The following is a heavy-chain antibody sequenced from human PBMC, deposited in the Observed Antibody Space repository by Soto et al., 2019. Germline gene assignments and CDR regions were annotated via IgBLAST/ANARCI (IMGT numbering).Heavy chain of an antibody. CDR1: SGSISSSNW. Sequence: SETLSLTCAVSSGSISSSNWWSWVRQPPGKGLEWIGEINHSGSTNYNPSLKSRVTISVDTSKNQFSLKLSSVTAADTAVYYCARGRADGAFDIWGQGTMVTVPS. J-gene: IGHJ3*02. CDR2: INHSGST. V-gene: IGHV4-4*02. CDR3: ARGRADGAFDI.